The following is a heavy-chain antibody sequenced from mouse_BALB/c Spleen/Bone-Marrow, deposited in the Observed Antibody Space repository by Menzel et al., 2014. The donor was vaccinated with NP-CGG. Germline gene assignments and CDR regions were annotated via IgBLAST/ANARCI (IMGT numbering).Heavy chain of an antibody. CDR3: ARGGIYYGMDY. Sequence: EVKLMESGGGLVQPGGSLKLSCATSGFTFSDYYMYWVRQTPEKRLEWVAYISNGGGSTYYPDTVKGRFTISGDNAKNTLYLQMSRLKSEDTAMYYCARGGIYYGMDYWGQGTSVTVSS. CDR1: GFTFSDYY. CDR2: ISNGGGST. V-gene: IGHV5-12*02. J-gene: IGHJ4*01.